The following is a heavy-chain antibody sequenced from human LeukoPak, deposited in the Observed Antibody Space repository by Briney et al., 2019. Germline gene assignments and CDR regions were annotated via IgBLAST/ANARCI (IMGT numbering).Heavy chain of an antibody. D-gene: IGHD5-12*01. CDR2: MNPNSGNT. CDR1: GYTFTSYD. CDR3: ARGGYDDGHFDY. V-gene: IGHV1-8*03. J-gene: IGHJ4*02. Sequence: ASVKVSCKASGYTFTSYDINWVRQAPGQGLEWMGWMNPNSGNTGYAQKFQGRVTITRNTSISTAYMELSSLGSEDTAVYYCARGGYDDGHFDYWGQGTLVTVSS.